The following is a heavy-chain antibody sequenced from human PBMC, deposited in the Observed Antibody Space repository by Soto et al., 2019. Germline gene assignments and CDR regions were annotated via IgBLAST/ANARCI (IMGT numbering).Heavy chain of an antibody. V-gene: IGHV3-33*01. CDR1: GFTFSTYG. D-gene: IGHD1-26*01. Sequence: QVQLVESGGGVVQPGRSLRLSCAASGFTFSTYGMHWVRQAPGKGLEWVAVIWYDGSNKYYADSVTGRFTISRDNSKSTLYLQMNSLRAEDTAVYYCASDRLLGNSFGYWGQGSLVTVSS. J-gene: IGHJ4*02. CDR3: ASDRLLGNSFGY. CDR2: IWYDGSNK.